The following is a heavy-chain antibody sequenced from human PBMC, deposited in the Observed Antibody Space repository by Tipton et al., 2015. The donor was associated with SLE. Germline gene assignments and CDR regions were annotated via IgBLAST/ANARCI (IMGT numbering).Heavy chain of an antibody. J-gene: IGHJ6*02. CDR2: MYYSGST. CDR3: ARHNSAYATYSHYGVDV. D-gene: IGHD5-12*01. Sequence: TLSLTCTVSGGSINSYYWSWIRQPPGKELEWIGYMYYSGSTNYNPSLKSRVTISVDTSKRHFSLKLSSVTAADTAVYYCARHNSAYATYSHYGVDVWGQGTTVTVSS. CDR1: GGSINSYY. V-gene: IGHV4-59*08.